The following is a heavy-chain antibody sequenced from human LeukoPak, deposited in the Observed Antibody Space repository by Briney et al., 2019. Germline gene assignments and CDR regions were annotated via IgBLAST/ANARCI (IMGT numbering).Heavy chain of an antibody. CDR2: IYYSGST. J-gene: IGHJ4*02. CDR3: ARVQDYYGSAYYFDY. Sequence: SETLSLTCTVSGGSISSYYWSWIRQPPGKGLEWIGSIYYSGSTYYNPSLKSRVTISVDTSKNQFSLKLSSVTAADTAVYYCARVQDYYGSAYYFDYWGQETLVTVSS. D-gene: IGHD3-10*01. V-gene: IGHV4-59*12. CDR1: GGSISSYY.